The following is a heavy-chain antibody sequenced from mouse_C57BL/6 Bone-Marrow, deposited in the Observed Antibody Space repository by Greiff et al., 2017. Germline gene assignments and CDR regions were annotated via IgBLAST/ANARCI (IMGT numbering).Heavy chain of an antibody. CDR3: ARSCPLGRCFDY. D-gene: IGHD4-1*01. CDR2: IYPTSGRT. CDR1: GYTFTSYW. J-gene: IGHJ2*01. Sequence: QVQLQQPGAELVKPGASVKMSCKASGYTFTSYWITWVKQRPGQGLEWIGDIYPTSGRTNYNEKFKSKAILTVDTSSNTAYMQLISLTSEDSAVFYCARSCPLGRCFDYWGQGTPLTVSS. V-gene: IGHV1-55*01.